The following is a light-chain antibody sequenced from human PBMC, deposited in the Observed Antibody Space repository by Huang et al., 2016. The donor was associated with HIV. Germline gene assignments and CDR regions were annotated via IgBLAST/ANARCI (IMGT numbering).Light chain of an antibody. CDR3: QQYNHWLALT. CDR1: QSIRNN. Sequence: EIVMTQSPAPLSVSPGERATLSCRASQSIRNNLAWYRQKPGQAPRLLIYDSSPRATRIPARSSGSWSGTEFTLTISSLQSEDSAVYYCQQYNHWLALTFGGGTKVEIK. CDR2: DSS. J-gene: IGKJ4*01. V-gene: IGKV3D-15*01.